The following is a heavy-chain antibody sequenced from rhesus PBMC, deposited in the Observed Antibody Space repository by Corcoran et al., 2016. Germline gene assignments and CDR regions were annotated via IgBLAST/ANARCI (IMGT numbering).Heavy chain of an antibody. V-gene: IGHV3-118*01. CDR2: IKRKSNNYET. CDR3: ARDLITAAGIGLDS. Sequence: ASGKGLEGVGRIKRKSNNYETGYGASVKGRFTISRDDSKNTADLQMNSLKTEDTAVYYCARDLITAAGIGLDSWGQGVVVTVSS. D-gene: IGHD6-31*01. J-gene: IGHJ6*01.